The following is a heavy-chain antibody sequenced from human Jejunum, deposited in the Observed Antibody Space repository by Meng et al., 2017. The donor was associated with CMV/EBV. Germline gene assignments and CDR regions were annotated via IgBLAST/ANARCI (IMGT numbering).Heavy chain of an antibody. CDR1: GCSISSSSYY. D-gene: IGHD3-10*01. V-gene: IGHV4-39*07. CDR2: IYYSGST. CDR3: ARRGGFGELLYYDFDY. J-gene: IGHJ4*02. Sequence: QLQLQESGPGLVKPSETLSLTCTVSGCSISSSSYYWGWIRQPPGKGLEWIGSIYYSGSTYYTPSLKSRVTISVDTSKNQFSLKLSSVTAADTAVYYCARRGGFGELLYYDFDYWGQGTLVTVSS.